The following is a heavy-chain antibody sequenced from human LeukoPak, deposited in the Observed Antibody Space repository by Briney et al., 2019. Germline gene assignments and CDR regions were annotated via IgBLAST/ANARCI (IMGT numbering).Heavy chain of an antibody. J-gene: IGHJ4*02. CDR2: ISYDGNYK. CDR3: STPRTSGYAPFDC. D-gene: IGHD5-12*01. CDR1: GFTFRTYA. V-gene: IGHV3-30*04. Sequence: GGSLRLSCAASGFTFRTYAMRWVRQTSGKGLEWVAVISYDGNYKYYADSVRGRFTISRDDSKNTLYLQMNSLKPEDTAVYYCSTPRTSGYAPFDCWGQGTLVTVSS.